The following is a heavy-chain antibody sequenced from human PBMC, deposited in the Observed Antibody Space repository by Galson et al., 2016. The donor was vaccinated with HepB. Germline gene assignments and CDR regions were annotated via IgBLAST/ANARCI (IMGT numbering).Heavy chain of an antibody. V-gene: IGHV3-30*18. CDR1: GFTFASYG. Sequence: SLRLSCAASGFTFASYGMHWVRQAPAKGLEWVAVISYDGSNKYSTESVKGRFTISRDNSKNTLFLQMNSLRVEDTAVYYCAKAPNPGTTLYPLDYWGQGSLVTVSS. CDR3: AKAPNPGTTLYPLDY. CDR2: ISYDGSNK. D-gene: IGHD1-7*01. J-gene: IGHJ4*02.